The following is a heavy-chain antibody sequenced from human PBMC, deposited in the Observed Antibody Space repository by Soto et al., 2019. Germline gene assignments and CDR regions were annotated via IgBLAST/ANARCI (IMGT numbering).Heavy chain of an antibody. D-gene: IGHD3-9*01. CDR2: ISSSSSYI. V-gene: IGHV3-21*01. CDR1: GFTFSTYS. CDR3: ARGPNELSYYDILTGYHGPAFDY. J-gene: IGHJ4*02. Sequence: PGGSLRLSCAASGFTFSTYSMNWVRQAPGKGLEWVSSISSSSSYIYYADSVKGRFTISRDNAKNSLYLQMNSLRAEDTAVYYCARGPNELSYYDILTGYHGPAFDYWGQGTLVTVSS.